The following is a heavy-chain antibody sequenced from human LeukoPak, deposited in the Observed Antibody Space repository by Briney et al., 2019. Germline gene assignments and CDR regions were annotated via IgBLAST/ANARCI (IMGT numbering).Heavy chain of an antibody. D-gene: IGHD3-22*01. CDR1: GYTFTSYD. J-gene: IGHJ4*02. CDR2: MNPNSGNR. Sequence: ASVKVSCKASGYTFTSYDINWVRQATGQGLEWMGWMNPNSGNRGYAQKFQGRVTMTRNTAISTAYMELSSLRSEDTAVYYCARGLRYYDSGGYYSLDFWGQGTLVTVSS. V-gene: IGHV1-8*01. CDR3: ARGLRYYDSGGYYSLDF.